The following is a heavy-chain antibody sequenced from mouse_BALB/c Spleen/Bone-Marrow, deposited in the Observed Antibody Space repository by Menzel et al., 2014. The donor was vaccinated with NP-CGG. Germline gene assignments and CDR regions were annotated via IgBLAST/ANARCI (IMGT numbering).Heavy chain of an antibody. CDR1: GFNIKDTY. V-gene: IGHV14-3*02. D-gene: IGHD2-4*01. CDR2: IDPANGNT. CDR3: ARYDYGVYFDY. Sequence: VQLKQSGAELVEPGASVKLSCTASGFNIKDTYMHWVKQRPEQGLEWIGRIDPANGNTKYDPKFQGKATITADTSSNTAYLQLSSLTSEDTAVYYCARYDYGVYFDYWGQGTLSQSPQ. J-gene: IGHJ2*01.